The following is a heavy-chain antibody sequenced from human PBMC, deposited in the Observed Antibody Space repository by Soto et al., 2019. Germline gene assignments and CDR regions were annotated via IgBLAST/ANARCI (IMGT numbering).Heavy chain of an antibody. CDR2: INTYNGNT. Sequence: ASVKVSCKASGYTFTNYGISWVRQAPGQGLEWMGWINTYNGNTNHAQRLQGRVTMTTDTSTSTAYMELRSLRSDDTAVYYCARGVGSGTYYNQYNWFDPWGQGTLVTVSS. CDR3: ARGVGSGTYYNQYNWFDP. CDR1: GYTFTNYG. D-gene: IGHD3-10*01. V-gene: IGHV1-18*01. J-gene: IGHJ5*02.